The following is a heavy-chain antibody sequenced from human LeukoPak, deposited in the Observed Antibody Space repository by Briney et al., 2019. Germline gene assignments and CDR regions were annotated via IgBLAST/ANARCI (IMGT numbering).Heavy chain of an antibody. CDR3: ASSVATLFDY. CDR2: FYHSGNI. J-gene: IGHJ4*02. Sequence: PSETLSLTCTVSAYPISSAYFWDCIRQPPGKGLEWIGTFYHSGNIYYDPSLKSRVTISVDTSKNQFSLKLTSVTAADTAVYYCASSVATLFDYWGQGTLVTVSS. D-gene: IGHD5-12*01. CDR1: AYPISSAYF. V-gene: IGHV4-38-2*02.